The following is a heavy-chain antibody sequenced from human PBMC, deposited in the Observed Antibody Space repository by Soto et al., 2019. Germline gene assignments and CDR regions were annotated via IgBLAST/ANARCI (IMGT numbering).Heavy chain of an antibody. V-gene: IGHV4-39*01. CDR1: GGSITSHHYY. CDR3: GSGPSTTWIDN. D-gene: IGHD2-2*01. J-gene: IGHJ4*02. CDR2: IYSGGNT. Sequence: QLQVQESGPGQVKPSQTLSLTCTVSGGSITSHHYYWGWIRQPPGKGLEWIGSIYSGGNTYYNPSLRSRLTIFVETAKNLISLKLSSVPAADSAIYYCGSGPSTTWIDNWGLGTQVSVSS.